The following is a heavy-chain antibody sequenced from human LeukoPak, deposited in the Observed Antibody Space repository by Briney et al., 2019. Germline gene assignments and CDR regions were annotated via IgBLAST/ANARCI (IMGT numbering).Heavy chain of an antibody. V-gene: IGHV3-7*01. Sequence: GGSLRLSCAASGFTFSSYWMSWVRQVPGKGLEWAANINQDGSEKYYVDSVKGRFTISRDNAKNSLYLQMNSLRAEDTAVYYCARVGQPYQLKYYYHYYKDVWGKGTTVTVSS. D-gene: IGHD2-2*01. CDR1: GFTFSSYW. J-gene: IGHJ6*03. CDR3: ARVGQPYQLKYYYHYYKDV. CDR2: INQDGSEK.